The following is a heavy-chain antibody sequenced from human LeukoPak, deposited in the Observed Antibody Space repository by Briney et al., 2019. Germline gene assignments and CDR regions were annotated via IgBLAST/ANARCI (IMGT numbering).Heavy chain of an antibody. D-gene: IGHD2-2*01. Sequence: PGGSLRLSCAASGFTFDYYGLSWVRQAPGKGLEWVSGINWNGGSTGYADSVKGRFTISRDNAKNSLYLQMNSLRAEDTALYYCARGTLKPAATDFHYWGQGTLVTVSS. CDR1: GFTFDYYG. J-gene: IGHJ4*02. CDR3: ARGTLKPAATDFHY. CDR2: INWNGGST. V-gene: IGHV3-20*04.